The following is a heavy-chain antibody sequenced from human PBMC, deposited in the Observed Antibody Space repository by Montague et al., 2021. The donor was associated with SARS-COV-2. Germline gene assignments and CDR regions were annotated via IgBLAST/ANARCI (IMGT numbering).Heavy chain of an antibody. CDR3: ARHYSAIPAVVY. D-gene: IGHD2-2*01. CDR1: GGSISSFY. Sequence: SETLSLTCTVSGGSISSFYWSWFRQPPAKGLEWIGYITDSGSSNYYPSLTGRVTMSVDTYTNQFSLTVNSMTAAATAVYYCARHYSAIPAVVYWGQGTLVTVSS. J-gene: IGHJ4*02. CDR2: ITDSGSS. V-gene: IGHV4-59*08.